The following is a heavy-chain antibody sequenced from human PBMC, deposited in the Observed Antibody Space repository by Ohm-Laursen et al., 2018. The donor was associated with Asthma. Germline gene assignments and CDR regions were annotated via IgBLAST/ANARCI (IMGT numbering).Heavy chain of an antibody. CDR3: AREWGGMDV. V-gene: IGHV3-48*01. Sequence: SLRLSCTASEFTFSLYSMNWVRQAPGKGLEWVSYISSSSSTIYYADSVKGRFTISRDNAKNSLYLQMNNLRAEDAAIYYCAREWGGMDVWGPGTTATVSS. CDR2: ISSSSSTI. D-gene: IGHD3-16*01. J-gene: IGHJ6*02. CDR1: EFTFSLYS.